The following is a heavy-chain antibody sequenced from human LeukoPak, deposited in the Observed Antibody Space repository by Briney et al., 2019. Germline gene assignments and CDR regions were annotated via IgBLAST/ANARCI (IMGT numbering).Heavy chain of an antibody. Sequence: GGSLRLSCAASGFTFSSYSIHWVRQAPGKGLEWVAVISYDGSNKYYADSVKGRFTISRDNSKNTLYLQVNSLRAEDTAVYYCARSIVIFGVARGLGDWFDPWGQGTLVTVSS. D-gene: IGHD3-3*01. V-gene: IGHV3-30-3*01. CDR3: ARSIVIFGVARGLGDWFDP. CDR1: GFTFSSYS. CDR2: ISYDGSNK. J-gene: IGHJ5*02.